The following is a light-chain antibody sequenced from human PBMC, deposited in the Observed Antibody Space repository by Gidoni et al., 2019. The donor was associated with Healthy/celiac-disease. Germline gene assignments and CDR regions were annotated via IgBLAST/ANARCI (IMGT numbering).Light chain of an antibody. J-gene: IGKJ4*01. CDR3: QQYNNWIT. V-gene: IGKV3-15*01. Sequence: EIVMKQSPATLSVSPGERATLPCRASQSVSSNLAWYQQKPGQAPRLLLYGASTRATGIPARFSGSGSGTEFTLTISILQSEDFAVYYCQQYNNWITFGGGTKVEIK. CDR2: GAS. CDR1: QSVSSN.